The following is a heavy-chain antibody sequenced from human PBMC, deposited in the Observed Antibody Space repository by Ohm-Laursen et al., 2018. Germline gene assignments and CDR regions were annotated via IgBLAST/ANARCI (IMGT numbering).Heavy chain of an antibody. CDR1: GGSFSGYY. D-gene: IGHD3-22*01. CDR2: INHSGST. CDR3: AATKATYYYDSSGYNY. Sequence: GTLSLTCAVYGGSFSGYYWSWIRQPPGKGLEWIGEINHSGSTNYNPSLKSRVTISVDTSKNQFSLKLSSVTAADTAVYYCAATKATYYYDSSGYNYWGQGTLVTVSS. J-gene: IGHJ4*02. V-gene: IGHV4-34*01.